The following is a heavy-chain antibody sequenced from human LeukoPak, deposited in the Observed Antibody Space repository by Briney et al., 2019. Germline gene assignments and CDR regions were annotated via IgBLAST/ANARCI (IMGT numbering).Heavy chain of an antibody. Sequence: GGSLRLSCAVSGFTVSNNYMSWVRQAPGKGLEWVSAIYSGGSTYYADSVRGRFTISRDNSKNTLYLQMNSLGAEDTAVYYCARVSYYDSSGYYFLSYVDYWGQGTLVTVSS. J-gene: IGHJ4*02. CDR2: IYSGGST. CDR3: ARVSYYDSSGYYFLSYVDY. CDR1: GFTVSNNY. V-gene: IGHV3-53*01. D-gene: IGHD3-22*01.